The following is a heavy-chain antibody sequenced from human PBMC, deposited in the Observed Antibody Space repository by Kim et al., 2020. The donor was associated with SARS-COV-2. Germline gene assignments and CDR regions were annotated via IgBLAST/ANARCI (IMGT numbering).Heavy chain of an antibody. Sequence: SVKVSCKASGGTFSSYAISWVRQAPGQGLEWMGRIIPIFGIANYAQKFQGRVTITADKSTSTAYMELSSLRSEDTAVYYCARGGEGGDYDGYNWFDPWGQGTLVTVSS. CDR1: GGTFSSYA. CDR2: IIPIFGIA. D-gene: IGHD4-17*01. V-gene: IGHV1-69*04. CDR3: ARGGEGGDYDGYNWFDP. J-gene: IGHJ5*02.